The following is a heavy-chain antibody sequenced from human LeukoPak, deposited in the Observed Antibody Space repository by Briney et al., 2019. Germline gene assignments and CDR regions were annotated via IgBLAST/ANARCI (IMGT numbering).Heavy chain of an antibody. J-gene: IGHJ3*02. V-gene: IGHV4-59*01. D-gene: IGHD3-3*01. CDR1: GGSINNYY. CDR2: IYYSGST. Sequence: SETLSLTCTVPGGSINNYYWSWIRQPPGMGLEWIGYIYYSGSTNYNPFLKSRVTIAVDTSKNRFSLKLNSVTAADTAVYYCARWSGYSDAFDIWGQGTMVTVSS. CDR3: ARWSGYSDAFDI.